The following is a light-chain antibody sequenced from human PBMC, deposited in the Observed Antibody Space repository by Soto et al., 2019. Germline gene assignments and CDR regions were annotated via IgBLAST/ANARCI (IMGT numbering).Light chain of an antibody. J-gene: IGKJ1*01. CDR3: QQYNSWWT. CDR2: GTS. CDR1: QNVSSN. V-gene: IGKV3-15*01. Sequence: EIVMTQSPATLSVSLGERATLSCRASQNVSSNLAWYQQKPGQAPRLLIYGTSTRATGIPARFSGSGSGTEFTLTISSLQSEDFAVYYCQQYNSWWTFGQGTKVEIK.